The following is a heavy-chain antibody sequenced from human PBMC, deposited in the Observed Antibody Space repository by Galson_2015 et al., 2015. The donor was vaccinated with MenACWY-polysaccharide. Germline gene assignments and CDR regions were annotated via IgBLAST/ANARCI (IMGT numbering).Heavy chain of an antibody. CDR2: ISSSGSST. CDR1: GFTFSNFE. Sequence: SLRLSCAASGFTFSNFEMNWVCQAPGKGLEWVSYISSSGSSTYYPDSVKGRFTISRDNAKNSLYLQMNSLRAEDTAVYYCARDPYNYGYLGDYWGQGTLVTVSS. J-gene: IGHJ4*02. CDR3: ARDPYNYGYLGDY. V-gene: IGHV3-48*03. D-gene: IGHD5-18*01.